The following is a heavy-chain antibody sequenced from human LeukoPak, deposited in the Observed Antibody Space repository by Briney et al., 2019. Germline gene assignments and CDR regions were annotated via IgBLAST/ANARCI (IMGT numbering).Heavy chain of an antibody. V-gene: IGHV4-59*12. D-gene: IGHD2-8*01. CDR2: IYYSGST. J-gene: IGHJ3*02. CDR3: ARVYGSRAFDI. Sequence: SETLSLTCTVSGGSISSYYWSWIRQPPGKGLEWVGYIYYSGSTNYNPSLMSRVTMSGDTSKNQFSLKLNSVTAADTAVYYCARVYGSRAFDIWGQGTVVTVSS. CDR1: GGSISSYY.